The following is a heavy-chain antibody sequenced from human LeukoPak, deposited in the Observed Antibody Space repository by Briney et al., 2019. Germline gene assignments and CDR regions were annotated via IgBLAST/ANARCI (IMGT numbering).Heavy chain of an antibody. D-gene: IGHD6-13*01. J-gene: IGHJ6*03. CDR3: ARDNRKQIDGPESIAAVGTYYYYYYMDA. CDR1: GGSISSYY. Sequence: SETLSLTCTVSGGSISSYYWSWIRQPAGKGLEWIGRIHTSGSTNYNPSLKSRVTMSVDTSKNQFSLKLSSVTAADTAVYYCARDNRKQIDGPESIAAVGTYYYYYYMDAWXXGTXVTVSS. V-gene: IGHV4-4*07. CDR2: IHTSGST.